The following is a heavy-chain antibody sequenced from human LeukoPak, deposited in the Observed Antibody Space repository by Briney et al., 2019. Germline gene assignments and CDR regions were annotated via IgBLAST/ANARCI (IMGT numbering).Heavy chain of an antibody. CDR1: GFTFNDYY. Sequence: GGSLRLSCAASGFTFNDYYMSWIRQAPGKGLEWLSYINIGGTNTHYADSVKGRFTISRDNAKKSLYLEMNNLRAEDTAVYYCAGDTPPGGDFYFDYWGQGTLVIVSS. J-gene: IGHJ4*02. D-gene: IGHD3-16*01. V-gene: IGHV3-11*01. CDR3: AGDTPPGGDFYFDY. CDR2: INIGGTNT.